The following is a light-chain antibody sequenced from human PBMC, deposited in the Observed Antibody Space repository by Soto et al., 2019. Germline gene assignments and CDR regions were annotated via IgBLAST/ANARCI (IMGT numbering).Light chain of an antibody. V-gene: IGKV1-39*01. CDR3: QQSYSTPRT. Sequence: DIQMTQSPSSLSSSVGDRVTITCRASQSISTYLNWYKQKVGKAPKLLIYAASSLQRGVPSRFSGRGSGTGFTLAISSLQPEDFATYYCQQSYSTPRTLGQGTKLEIK. CDR2: AAS. CDR1: QSISTY. J-gene: IGKJ2*02.